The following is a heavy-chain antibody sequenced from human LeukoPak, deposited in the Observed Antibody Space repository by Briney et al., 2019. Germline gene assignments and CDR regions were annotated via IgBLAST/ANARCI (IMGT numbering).Heavy chain of an antibody. CDR1: GFTFSDYY. J-gene: IGHJ3*02. Sequence: GGSLRPSCEASGFTFSDYYMSWIRQAPGKGLEGVSYISSSGSTIYYADSVKGRFTISRDNAKNSLYLQMNSLRAEDTAVYYCARADTFPAFDIWGQGTMVTVSS. CDR3: ARADTFPAFDI. V-gene: IGHV3-11*01. D-gene: IGHD3-16*01. CDR2: ISSSGSTI.